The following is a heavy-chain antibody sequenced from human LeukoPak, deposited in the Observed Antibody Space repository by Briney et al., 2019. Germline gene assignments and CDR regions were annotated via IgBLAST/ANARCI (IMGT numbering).Heavy chain of an antibody. Sequence: GGSLRLSCAASGFTFSSYAMHWVRQAPGKGLEYVSAISSNGGSTSYANSVKGRFTISRDNSKNTLYLQMGSLRAEDMAVYYCAALCSSTSCYMGYSGYEDFDYWGQGTLVTVSS. CDR2: ISSNGGST. CDR1: GFTFSSYA. CDR3: AALCSSTSCYMGYSGYEDFDY. J-gene: IGHJ4*02. D-gene: IGHD2-2*02. V-gene: IGHV3-64*01.